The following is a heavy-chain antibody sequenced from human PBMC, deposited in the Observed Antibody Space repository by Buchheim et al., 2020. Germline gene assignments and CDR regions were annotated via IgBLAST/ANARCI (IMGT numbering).Heavy chain of an antibody. D-gene: IGHD6-13*01. J-gene: IGHJ6*02. Sequence: EVQLVESGGGLVQPGGSLRLSCAASGFTFSSYWMHWVRQAPGKGLVWVSRINSDGSSTSYADSVKGRFTISRDNAKNTLYLQMNSLRAEDTAVYYCARVTGDSSSWYEFFREGDYYYYGMDVWGQGTT. CDR1: GFTFSSYW. CDR3: ARVTGDSSSWYEFFREGDYYYYGMDV. V-gene: IGHV3-74*01. CDR2: INSDGSST.